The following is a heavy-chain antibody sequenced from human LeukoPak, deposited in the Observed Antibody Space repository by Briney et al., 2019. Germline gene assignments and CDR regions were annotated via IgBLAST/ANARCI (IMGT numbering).Heavy chain of an antibody. V-gene: IGHV1-2*02. CDR2: MNPNTGVT. J-gene: IGHJ6*02. Sequence: ASVRVSFTASRYTLTAYYMHRVRQAPGQGGEGMGWMNPNTGVTNYAQKFQGRVTLTRDTSIITAYMELTRLRSDDTAMYYCARDRTTVTTGYYGIDVWGQGTTLTVSS. CDR1: RYTLTAYY. D-gene: IGHD4-17*01. CDR3: ARDRTTVTTGYYGIDV.